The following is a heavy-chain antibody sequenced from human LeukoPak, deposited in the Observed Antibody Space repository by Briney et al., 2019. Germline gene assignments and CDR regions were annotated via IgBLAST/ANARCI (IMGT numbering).Heavy chain of an antibody. CDR3: ARPHCSSTDCHPPEWFDP. V-gene: IGHV3-7*01. J-gene: IGHJ5*02. CDR1: RLTFSRYW. D-gene: IGHD2-2*01. CDR2: IKEDGSEK. Sequence: PGGSLRLSCAASRLTFSRYWMTWVRQAPGKGLEWVANIKEDGSEKNYVDSVKGRFIISRDNAKNSLYLQMNSLRVEDTAVYYCARPHCSSTDCHPPEWFDPWGQGTLVTVSS.